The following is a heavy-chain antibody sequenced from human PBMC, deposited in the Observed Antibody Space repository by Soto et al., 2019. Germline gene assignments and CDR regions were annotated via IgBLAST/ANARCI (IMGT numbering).Heavy chain of an antibody. Sequence: EVQLLESGGGLVQPGGSLRLSCAASGFTFSSYAMSWVRQAPGKGLEWVSAISGRGGSTYYADSVKGRFTISRDNSNNTLYLQMNSMRAEDTDVYYCAKDPRLPNPYHQHWGQGTLVTVSS. V-gene: IGHV3-23*01. CDR2: ISGRGGST. J-gene: IGHJ1*01. CDR1: GFTFSSYA. CDR3: AKDPRLPNPYHQH.